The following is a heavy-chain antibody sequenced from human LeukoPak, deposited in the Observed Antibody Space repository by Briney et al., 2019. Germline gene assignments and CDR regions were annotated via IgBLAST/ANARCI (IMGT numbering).Heavy chain of an antibody. CDR3: ARLPSRGYSGYDRDY. V-gene: IGHV5-51*01. CDR1: GYTFTTHW. CDR2: IYPGDSDI. J-gene: IGHJ4*02. Sequence: GESLKISCKGSGYTFTTHWIGWVRQMPGKGLEWMAIIYPGDSDIRYSPSFQGQVSISVDRSINTAYLQWSSLEASDTAMYYCARLPSRGYSGYDRDYWGQGTLVTVSS. D-gene: IGHD5-12*01.